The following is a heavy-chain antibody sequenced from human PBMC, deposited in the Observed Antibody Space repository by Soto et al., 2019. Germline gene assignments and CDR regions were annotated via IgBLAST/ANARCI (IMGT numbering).Heavy chain of an antibody. Sequence: SETLSLTCTVSGGPFSRGGYYWSWIRQHPGKGLECIGYIFYTGSTYYNTTLKSRVTMSVDTSKRQFSLNLSSLTAADTAVYYCASLDTARIQIAGYWGQGIQVTV. CDR1: GGPFSRGGYY. V-gene: IGHV4-31*03. J-gene: IGHJ4*02. D-gene: IGHD5-18*01. CDR3: ASLDTARIQIAGY. CDR2: IFYTGST.